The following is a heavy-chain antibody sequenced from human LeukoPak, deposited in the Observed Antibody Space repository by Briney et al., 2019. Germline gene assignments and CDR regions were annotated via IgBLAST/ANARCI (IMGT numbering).Heavy chain of an antibody. V-gene: IGHV3-11*01. D-gene: IGHD5-18*01. J-gene: IGHJ4*02. CDR3: AKDRGGTAMVALTFDY. CDR2: ISSSGSTI. Sequence: GGSLRLSCAASGFTLCDYYMSWIRQAPGEGLEWVSYISSSGSTIYYGDSVKGRFTISRENAKNSLYLQMNSLRAEDTAVYYCAKDRGGTAMVALTFDYWGQGTLVTVSS. CDR1: GFTLCDYY.